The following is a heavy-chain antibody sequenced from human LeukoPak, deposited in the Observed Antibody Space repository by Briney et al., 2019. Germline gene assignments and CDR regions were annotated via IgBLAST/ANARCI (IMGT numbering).Heavy chain of an antibody. Sequence: SETLSLTCTVSGGSISSSSYYWGWIRQPPGKGLEWIGSIYYSGSTNYDPSLKSRVTISADTSKNQFSLKLSSVTAADTAVYYCARHRRIRLDYWGQGTLVTVSS. CDR3: ARHRRIRLDY. V-gene: IGHV4-39*01. CDR1: GGSISSSSYY. D-gene: IGHD2-21*01. CDR2: IYYSGST. J-gene: IGHJ4*02.